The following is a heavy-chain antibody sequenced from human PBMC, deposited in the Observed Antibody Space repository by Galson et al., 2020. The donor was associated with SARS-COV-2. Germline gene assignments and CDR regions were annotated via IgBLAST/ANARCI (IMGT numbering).Heavy chain of an antibody. Sequence: SETLSLTCTVSGCSISSSNYYWGWVRQPPGQGLEWIGSIYYTASNYYNPSLTSRVTMSVYTSRNQFSLKLSSVTAADTAVYYCARQILTGYYSFYYFDFWGQGTLVTVSS. V-gene: IGHV4-39*01. J-gene: IGHJ4*02. D-gene: IGHD3-9*01. CDR3: ARQILTGYYSFYYFDF. CDR1: GCSISSSNYY. CDR2: IYYTASN.